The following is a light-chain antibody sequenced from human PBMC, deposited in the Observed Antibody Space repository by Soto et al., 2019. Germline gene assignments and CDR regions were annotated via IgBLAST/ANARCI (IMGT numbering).Light chain of an antibody. V-gene: IGKV1-33*01. CDR3: QQYDNLPLT. CDR1: QDISNY. CDR2: DAS. Sequence: DIQMTQSPSSLYASVGDRVTITCEAIQDISNYLNWYQQKPGKAPKLLIYDASNLETGVPSRFSGSGSGTDFTFTISSLQPEDIATYYCQQYDNLPLTFGGGTKVEIK. J-gene: IGKJ4*01.